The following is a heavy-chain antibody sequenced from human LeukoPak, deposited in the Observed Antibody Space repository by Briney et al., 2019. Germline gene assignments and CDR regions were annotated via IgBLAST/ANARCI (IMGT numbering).Heavy chain of an antibody. CDR1: GGSISSSSYY. V-gene: IGHV4-39*01. J-gene: IGHJ4*02. CDR3: ATILDGDY. D-gene: IGHD5-24*01. Sequence: SETLSLTCTVSGGSISSSSYYWGWIRQPPGKGLEWIRSIYYSGSTYYNPSLKSRVTISVDTSKNQFPLKLSSVTAADTAVYYCATILDGDYWGQGTLVTVSS. CDR2: IYYSGST.